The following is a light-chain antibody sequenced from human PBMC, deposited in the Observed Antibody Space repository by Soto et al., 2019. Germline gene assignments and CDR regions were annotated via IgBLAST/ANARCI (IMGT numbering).Light chain of an antibody. CDR1: SSNIGAGYD. CDR2: GNS. CDR3: QSYDSSLSGSTV. Sequence: QSVLTQPPSVSGAPGQRVTLSCTGSSSNIGAGYDVHWYQQLPGTAPKLLIYGNSNRPSGVPDRFSGSKSGTSACRAITGLQAEDEADYYCQSYDSSLSGSTVFGGGTKLIVL. V-gene: IGLV1-40*01. J-gene: IGLJ2*01.